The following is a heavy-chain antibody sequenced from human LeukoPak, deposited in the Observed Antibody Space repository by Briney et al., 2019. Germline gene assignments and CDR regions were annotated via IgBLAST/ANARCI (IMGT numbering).Heavy chain of an antibody. V-gene: IGHV3-7*01. CDR1: GFTFSSYW. Sequence: GGSLRLSCAASGFTFSSYWMSWVRQAPGKGLEWVANIKQDGSEKYYVDSVKGRFTISRDNAKNSLHLQMNSLRAEDTAVYYCASSDYYDSSGYFYWGQGTLVTVSS. CDR3: ASSDYYDSSGYFY. CDR2: IKQDGSEK. D-gene: IGHD3-22*01. J-gene: IGHJ4*02.